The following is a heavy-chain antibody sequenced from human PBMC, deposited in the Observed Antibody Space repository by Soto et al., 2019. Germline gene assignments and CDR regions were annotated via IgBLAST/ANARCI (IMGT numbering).Heavy chain of an antibody. CDR2: IYYTGSA. CDR3: ARAPREKGYWSGYIEYYFDY. CDR1: GGSISSGGYY. J-gene: IGHJ4*02. Sequence: QVQLQESGPGLVKPSQTLSLTCSVSGGSISSGGYYWSWIRQHPGKGLEWIGYIYYTGSAYYNPSLKSRVTISVDSTKNPFSLKLSSMNAAETAVYYCARAPREKGYWSGYIEYYFDYWGQGTLVTVSS. D-gene: IGHD2-15*01. V-gene: IGHV4-31*03.